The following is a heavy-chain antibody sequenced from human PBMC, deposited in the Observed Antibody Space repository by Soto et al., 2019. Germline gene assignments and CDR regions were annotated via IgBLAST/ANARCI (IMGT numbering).Heavy chain of an antibody. CDR3: ARDGYSYAMDV. J-gene: IGHJ6*02. CDR1: GVTFCGYW. Sequence: GGSLRLSCAASGVTFCGYWMSWVRQAPGKGPEWVANINQDGSGKYYMDFVKGRFTISRDNAKNSLYLQMNSLRVEDTAVYYCARDGYSYAMDVWGQGTTVTVSS. V-gene: IGHV3-7*04. CDR2: INQDGSGK.